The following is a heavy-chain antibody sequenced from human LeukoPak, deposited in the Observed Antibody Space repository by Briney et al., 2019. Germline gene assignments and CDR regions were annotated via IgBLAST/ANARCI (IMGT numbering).Heavy chain of an antibody. CDR1: GGSISSYY. CDR3: ARAGVIATFDP. Sequence: PSETLSLTCTVSGGSISSYYWSWIRQPPGKGLEWIGYINYSGSTNYNPSLKSRVTISVDTSKNQFSLKLSSVTTADTAVYYCARAGVIATFDPWGQGTLVTVSS. CDR2: INYSGST. V-gene: IGHV4-59*01. D-gene: IGHD6-13*01. J-gene: IGHJ5*02.